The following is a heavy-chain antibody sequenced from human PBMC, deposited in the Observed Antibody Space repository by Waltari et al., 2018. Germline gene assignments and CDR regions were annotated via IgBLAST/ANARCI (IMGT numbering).Heavy chain of an antibody. CDR1: GFNFNNYN. D-gene: IGHD3-16*01. CDR2: ISGYVNTR. J-gene: IGHJ4*02. Sequence: VRLVESGGDLVRPGESLRLSCATSGFNFNNYNMNWVRQAPGKGLEWLSYISGYVNTRYYADSVKGRFTVSRDNARDSVYLQVNSLRADDTALYFCARFWGRGYLDYWGQGTLVTVSS. CDR3: ARFWGRGYLDY. V-gene: IGHV3-48*01.